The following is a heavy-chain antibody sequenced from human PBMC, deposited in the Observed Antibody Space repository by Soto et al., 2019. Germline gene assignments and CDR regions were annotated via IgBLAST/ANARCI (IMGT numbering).Heavy chain of an antibody. V-gene: IGHV3-21*06. CDR1: GFTFTRYS. CDR3: AREAEDLPSNFDY. J-gene: IGHJ4*02. CDR2: ISSTTNYI. Sequence: EVQLVESGGGLVKPGGSLRLSCAASGFTFTRYSLNWVRQAPGKGLELVSSISSTTNYIYYGDSMKGRFTISRDNAKNSLYLEMNSLRAEATAVYYGAREAEDLPSNFDYGGQGTLVTVSS.